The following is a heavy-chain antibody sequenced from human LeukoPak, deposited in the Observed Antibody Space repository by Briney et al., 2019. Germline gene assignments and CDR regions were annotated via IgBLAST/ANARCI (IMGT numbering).Heavy chain of an antibody. CDR1: GGTFSSYA. CDR2: IIPIFGTA. J-gene: IGHJ5*02. V-gene: IGHV1-69*06. D-gene: IGHD3-3*01. CDR3: ARGDYDFWSGYYVPRGYNWFDP. Sequence: SVTVSCKASGGTFSSYAISWVRQAPGQGLEWMGGIIPIFGTANYAQKFQGRVTITADKSTSTAYMELSSLRSEDTAVYYCARGDYDFWSGYYVPRGYNWFDPWGQGTLVTVSS.